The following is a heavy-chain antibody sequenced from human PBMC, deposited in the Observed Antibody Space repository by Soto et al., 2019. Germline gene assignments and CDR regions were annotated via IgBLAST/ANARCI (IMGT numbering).Heavy chain of an antibody. Sequence: EVQLVESGGGLIQPGGSLRLSCAVSGFTVSNNYMSWVRQAPGKGLEGVSVIYSGGYTAYGDSVKGRFTISRDNSKNTLYLQMNSRGAAARAVYYWGSRGGGGGYWGQGTLVTVSS. D-gene: IGHD3-10*01. CDR3: GSRGGGGGY. V-gene: IGHV3-53*01. J-gene: IGHJ4*02. CDR2: IYSGGYT. CDR1: GFTVSNNY.